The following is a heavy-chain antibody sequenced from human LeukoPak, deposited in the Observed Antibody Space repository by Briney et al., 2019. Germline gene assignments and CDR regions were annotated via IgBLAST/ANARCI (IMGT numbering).Heavy chain of an antibody. D-gene: IGHD3-10*01. V-gene: IGHV3-23*01. CDR3: AKGSGSYFDYYYGMDV. Sequence: GGSLRLSCAASGFTFRSYAMSWVRQAPGKGLEWVSAISGSGGSTYYADSVKGRFTISRDNSKNTLYLQMNSLRAEDTAVYYCAKGSGSYFDYYYGMDVWGQGTTVTVSS. CDR1: GFTFRSYA. J-gene: IGHJ6*02. CDR2: ISGSGGST.